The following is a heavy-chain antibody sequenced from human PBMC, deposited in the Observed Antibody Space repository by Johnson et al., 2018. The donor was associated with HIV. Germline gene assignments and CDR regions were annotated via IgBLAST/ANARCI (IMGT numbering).Heavy chain of an antibody. Sequence: VQLVESGGGVVQPGGSLRLSCAASGFTFSSYDMHWVRQATGKGLEWVSAIGTAGDTYYPGSVKGRFTISRENDKKSLYLQMNSLRAEDTAVYYCASSHPAAAGIPRWAFDIWGQGTMVTVSS. CDR1: GFTFSSYD. CDR2: IGTAGDT. CDR3: ASSHPAAAGIPRWAFDI. J-gene: IGHJ3*02. D-gene: IGHD6-13*01. V-gene: IGHV3-13*01.